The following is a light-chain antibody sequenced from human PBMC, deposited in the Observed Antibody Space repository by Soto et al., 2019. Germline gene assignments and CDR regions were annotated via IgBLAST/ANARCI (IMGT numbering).Light chain of an antibody. V-gene: IGKV3-20*01. CDR2: GAS. Sequence: EIVLTQSPGTLSLSPGERATLSCRASQSVSSSYLAWYQQKPGQAPRLLIYGASSRATGIPDRFSGSGSGTDFTLTISRLEPEEFAVYYCQQYCSSPLTFGQGTKVEIK. CDR1: QSVSSSY. CDR3: QQYCSSPLT. J-gene: IGKJ1*01.